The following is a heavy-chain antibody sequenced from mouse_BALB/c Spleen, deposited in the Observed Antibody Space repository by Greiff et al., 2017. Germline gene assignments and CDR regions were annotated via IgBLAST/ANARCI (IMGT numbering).Heavy chain of an antibody. CDR2: ISSGSSTI. D-gene: IGHD1-1*01. Sequence: EVQLQESGGGLVQPGGSRKLSCAASGFTFSSFGMHWVRQAPEKGLEWVAYISSGSSTIYYADTVKGRFTISRDNPKNTLFLQMTSLRSEDTAMYYCARWGYYYGSSLFAYWGQGTLVTVSA. CDR1: GFTFSSFG. CDR3: ARWGYYYGSSLFAY. J-gene: IGHJ3*01. V-gene: IGHV5-17*02.